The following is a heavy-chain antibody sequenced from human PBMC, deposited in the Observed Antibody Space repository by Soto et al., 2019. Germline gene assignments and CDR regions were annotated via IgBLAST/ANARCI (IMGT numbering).Heavy chain of an antibody. Sequence: GGSLRLSCAASGFNFSSYAMSWVRQAPGKGLEWVSAISGSGGSTYYADSGKGRFTISRDNSKNTLYLQMNSLRAEDTAVYYCAKQYYYDSSGYWGYFDYWGQGTLVTVSS. CDR3: AKQYYYDSSGYWGYFDY. CDR1: GFNFSSYA. CDR2: ISGSGGST. D-gene: IGHD3-22*01. V-gene: IGHV3-23*01. J-gene: IGHJ4*02.